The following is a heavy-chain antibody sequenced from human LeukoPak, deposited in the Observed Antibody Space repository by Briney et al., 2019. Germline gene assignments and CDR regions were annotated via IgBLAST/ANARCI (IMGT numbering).Heavy chain of an antibody. Sequence: PGGTLRLSCAASGFTFSDYGLTWVRQTPGKGLEWVSGFSGGSGTTHYADSVKGRFTISRDNSKNTIYLQMNSLRVEDAAVYYCARWNGYADYWGQGTLVTVSS. CDR2: FSGGSGTT. D-gene: IGHD5-12*01. CDR3: ARWNGYADY. J-gene: IGHJ4*02. V-gene: IGHV3-23*01. CDR1: GFTFSDYG.